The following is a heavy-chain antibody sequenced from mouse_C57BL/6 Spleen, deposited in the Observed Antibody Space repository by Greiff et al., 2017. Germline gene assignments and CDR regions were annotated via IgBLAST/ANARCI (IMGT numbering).Heavy chain of an antibody. J-gene: IGHJ4*01. Sequence: VQRVESGPGLVQPSQSLSITCTVSGFSLTSYGVHWVRQSPGKGLEWLGVIWSGGSTDYNAAFISRLSISKDNSKSQVFFKMNSLQADDTAIYYCARKRKRDGFYAMDYWGQGTSVTVSS. D-gene: IGHD2-3*01. CDR3: ARKRKRDGFYAMDY. V-gene: IGHV2-2*01. CDR2: IWSGGST. CDR1: GFSLTSYG.